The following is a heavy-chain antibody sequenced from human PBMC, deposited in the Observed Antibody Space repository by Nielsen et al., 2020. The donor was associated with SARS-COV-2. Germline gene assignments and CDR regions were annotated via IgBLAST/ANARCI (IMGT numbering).Heavy chain of an antibody. CDR3: ARVSFGVVIIFRSSWFDP. CDR1: GFTFSSYA. V-gene: IGHV3-23*01. CDR2: ISGSGGST. Sequence: GGSLRLSCAASGFTFSSYAMSWVRQAPGKGLEWVSAISGSGGSTYYADSVKGRFTISRDNSKNTLYLQMNSLRAEDTAVYYCARVSFGVVIIFRSSWFDPWGQGTLVTVSS. J-gene: IGHJ5*02. D-gene: IGHD3-3*01.